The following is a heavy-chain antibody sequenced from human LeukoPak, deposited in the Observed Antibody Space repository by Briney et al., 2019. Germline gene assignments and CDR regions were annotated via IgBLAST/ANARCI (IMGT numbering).Heavy chain of an antibody. Sequence: GGSLGLSCAASGFNFNNLWMNWVRQAPGKGLEWVGRIKSKAAGGTTDYAAPVKGRFTISRDDSKNSLFLQMNSLKSEDTAVYYCATDQKDADYWSQGTLVTVSS. CDR1: GFNFNNLW. V-gene: IGHV3-15*01. D-gene: IGHD2-15*01. CDR3: ATDQKDADY. CDR2: IKSKAAGGTT. J-gene: IGHJ4*02.